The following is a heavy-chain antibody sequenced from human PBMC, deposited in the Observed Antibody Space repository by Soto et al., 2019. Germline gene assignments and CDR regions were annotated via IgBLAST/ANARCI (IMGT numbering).Heavy chain of an antibody. CDR1: GGSISGSSYY. Sequence: PSETLSLTCTVSGGSISGSSYYWGWIRQPPGKGLEWIGSIYYSGSTYYNPSLKSRVTISVDTSKNQFSLKLSSVTAADTAVYYCARLVVVIEAVDYWGQGTLVTVSS. CDR3: ARLVVVIEAVDY. J-gene: IGHJ4*02. V-gene: IGHV4-39*01. D-gene: IGHD3-22*01. CDR2: IYYSGST.